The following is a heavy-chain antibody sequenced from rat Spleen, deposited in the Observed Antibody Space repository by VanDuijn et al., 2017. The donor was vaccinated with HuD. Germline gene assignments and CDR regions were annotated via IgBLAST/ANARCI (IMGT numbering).Heavy chain of an antibody. Sequence: EVQLVESDGGLVQPGRSLKLSCAASGFTFSDYYMAWVCQAPTKGLEWVATISSDGSTTYYRDSVKGRFTISRDNAKSTLYLQMDSLRSEDTATYYCTTQVYYYSRYIMEDWGQGVMVTASS. J-gene: IGHJ2*01. CDR3: TTQVYYYSRYIMED. CDR2: ISSDGSTT. D-gene: IGHD1-2*01. V-gene: IGHV5-29*01. CDR1: GFTFSDYY.